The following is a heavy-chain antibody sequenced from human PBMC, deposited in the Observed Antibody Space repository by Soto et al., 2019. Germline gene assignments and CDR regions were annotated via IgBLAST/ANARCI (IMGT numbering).Heavy chain of an antibody. CDR1: GFTFSSYG. V-gene: IGHV3-30*18. J-gene: IGHJ4*02. Sequence: GGSLRLSCAASGFTFSSYGMHWVRQAPGKGLEWVAVISYDGSNKYYADSVKGRFTISRDNSKNTLYLQMNSLRAEDTAVYYCAKDRTHYFDYWGQGTLVTVSS. CDR2: ISYDGSNK. CDR3: AKDRTHYFDY.